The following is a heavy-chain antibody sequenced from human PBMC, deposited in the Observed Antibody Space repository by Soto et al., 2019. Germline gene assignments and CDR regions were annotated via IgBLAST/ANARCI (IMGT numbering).Heavy chain of an antibody. J-gene: IGHJ4*02. CDR2: FDPEDGET. CDR3: ATGVVVTAIRFFDY. D-gene: IGHD2-21*02. V-gene: IGHV1-24*01. Sequence: QVQLVQSGAEVKKPGASVKVSCKVSGYTLTELSMHWVRQAPGKGLEWMGGFDPEDGETIYAQKFQGRVTXXEXTXKDTAYMELSSLRSEDTAVYYCATGVVVTAIRFFDYWGQGTLVTVSS. CDR1: GYTLTELS.